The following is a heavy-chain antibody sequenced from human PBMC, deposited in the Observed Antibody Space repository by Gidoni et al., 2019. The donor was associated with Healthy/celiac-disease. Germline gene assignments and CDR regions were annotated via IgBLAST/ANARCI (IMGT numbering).Heavy chain of an antibody. Sequence: EVQLVESGGGLVQPGGSLRLSCAASGFTFSSYDMPWVRQATGKGLEWVSAIGTAGDTYYPGSVKGRFTISRENAKNSLYLQMNSLRAGDTAVYYCARGVLWSGDNWFDPWGQGTLVTVSS. CDR3: ARGVLWSGDNWFDP. CDR2: IGTAGDT. D-gene: IGHD3-10*02. J-gene: IGHJ5*02. CDR1: GFTFSSYD. V-gene: IGHV3-13*01.